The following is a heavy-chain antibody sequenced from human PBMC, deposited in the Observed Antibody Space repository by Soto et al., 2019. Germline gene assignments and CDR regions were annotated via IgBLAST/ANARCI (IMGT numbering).Heavy chain of an antibody. Sequence: ASVKVSCKASGYTFTSYYMHWVRQAPGQGLEGMGIINPSGGSTSYAQKFQGRVTMTRDTSTSTVYMELSSLRSEDTAVYYCARAMGNYYDSSGYYSDAFDIWGQGTMVTVSS. CDR1: GYTFTSYY. J-gene: IGHJ3*02. CDR3: ARAMGNYYDSSGYYSDAFDI. CDR2: INPSGGST. V-gene: IGHV1-46*01. D-gene: IGHD3-22*01.